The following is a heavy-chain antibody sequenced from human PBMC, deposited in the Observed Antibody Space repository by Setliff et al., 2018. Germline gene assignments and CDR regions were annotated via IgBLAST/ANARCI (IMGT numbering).Heavy chain of an antibody. J-gene: IGHJ5*02. D-gene: IGHD6-13*01. CDR2: INPKSGVT. Sequence: GASVMVSCKASGYSFSDFYIHWVRQVPGRGPEWMGSINPKSGVTRYVQKFQGRVTITRDTSISTAYMELSSLRSDDTAVYYCARDGISWLNWLDPWGQGTPVTVS. CDR3: ARDGISWLNWLDP. CDR1: GYSFSDFY. V-gene: IGHV1-2*02.